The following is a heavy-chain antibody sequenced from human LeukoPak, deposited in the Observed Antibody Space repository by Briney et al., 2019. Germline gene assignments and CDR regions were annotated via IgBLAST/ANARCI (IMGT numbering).Heavy chain of an antibody. CDR2: IYYSGST. Sequence: PSGTLSLTCTVSGGSISSGDYYWSWIRQPPGKGLEWIGYIYYSGSTYYNPSLKSRVTISVDTSKNQFSLKLSSVTAADTAVYYCARGGYYDSSGYFDYWGQGTLVTVSS. V-gene: IGHV4-30-4*08. D-gene: IGHD3-22*01. CDR3: ARGGYYDSSGYFDY. J-gene: IGHJ4*02. CDR1: GGSISSGDYY.